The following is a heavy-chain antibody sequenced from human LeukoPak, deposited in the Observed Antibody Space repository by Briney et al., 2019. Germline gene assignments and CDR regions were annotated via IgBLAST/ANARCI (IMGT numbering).Heavy chain of an antibody. V-gene: IGHV3-23*01. J-gene: IGHJ6*02. Sequence: PGGSLRLSCAASGFTFSTYAMSWVRQAPGKGLEWVSAISDSGGSAYNADSVKGRFTISRDNSQNTLYLQINSLRAEDTAVYYCAPRRTSAARSYGMDVWGQGTTVTVSS. CDR1: GFTFSTYA. CDR2: ISDSGGSA. D-gene: IGHD3-3*01. CDR3: APRRTSAARSYGMDV.